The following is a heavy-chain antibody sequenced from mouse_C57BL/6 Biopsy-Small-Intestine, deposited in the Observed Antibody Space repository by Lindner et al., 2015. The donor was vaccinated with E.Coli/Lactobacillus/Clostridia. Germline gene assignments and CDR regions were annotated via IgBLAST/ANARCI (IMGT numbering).Heavy chain of an antibody. V-gene: IGHV1-4*01. Sequence: VQLQESGAELARPSASVKMSCKASGYIFSDYTIHWVRQRPGQGLEWIGYINPSRSFTEYNQKLKDKATLTADKSSSTAYMELSSLTSEGSAVYYCARRGIITTVVTPDYWGQGTTLTVSS. J-gene: IGHJ2*01. D-gene: IGHD1-2*01. CDR3: ARRGIITTVVTPDY. CDR2: INPSRSFT. CDR1: GYIFSDYT.